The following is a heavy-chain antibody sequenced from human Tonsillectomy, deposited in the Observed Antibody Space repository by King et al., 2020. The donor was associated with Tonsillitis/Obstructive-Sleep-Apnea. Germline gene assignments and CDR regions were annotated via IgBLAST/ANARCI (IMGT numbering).Heavy chain of an antibody. J-gene: IGHJ3*02. V-gene: IGHV3-48*03. CDR3: ARDGRGDANDAFDI. CDR1: GFTFSSYE. CDR2: ISSSGSTI. D-gene: IGHD2-8*01. Sequence: VQLVESGGGLVQPGGSLRLSCAASGFTFSSYEMNWVRQAPGKGLEWVSYISSSGSTIYYADSVKGRFNISRDNAKNSLYLQMNSLRAEDTAVYYCARDGRGDANDAFDIWGQGTMVTVSS.